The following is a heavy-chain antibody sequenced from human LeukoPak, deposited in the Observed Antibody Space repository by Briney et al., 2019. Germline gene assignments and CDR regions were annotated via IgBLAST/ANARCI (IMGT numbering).Heavy chain of an antibody. Sequence: GGSRRLSCAASGFTFSSYWMSWVPQAPGKGVEWVANIKQDGSEKYYVVSVKGRFTISRDNAKNSLYLQMNSLRAEDTAVYYCASNDYVDYFDYWGQGTLVTVSS. J-gene: IGHJ4*02. CDR1: GFTFSSYW. D-gene: IGHD4-17*01. CDR2: IKQDGSEK. V-gene: IGHV3-7*01. CDR3: ASNDYVDYFDY.